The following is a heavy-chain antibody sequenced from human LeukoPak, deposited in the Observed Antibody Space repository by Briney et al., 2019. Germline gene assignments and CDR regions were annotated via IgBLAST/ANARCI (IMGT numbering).Heavy chain of an antibody. J-gene: IGHJ4*02. CDR2: IYYSGST. CDR1: GGSISSGDYY. V-gene: IGHV4-30-4*01. D-gene: IGHD3-22*01. CDR3: ARVPDYYDSSGYYPGYFDY. Sequence: SQTLSLTCTVSGGSISSGDYYWSWIRQPPGKGLEWIGYIYYSGSTYYNPFLKSRVTISVDTSKNQFSLKLSSVTAADTAVYYCARVPDYYDSSGYYPGYFDYWGQGTLVTVSS.